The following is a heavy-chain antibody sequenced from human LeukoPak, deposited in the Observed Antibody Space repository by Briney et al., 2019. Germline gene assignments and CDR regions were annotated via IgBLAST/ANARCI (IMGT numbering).Heavy chain of an antibody. V-gene: IGHV3-30*02. CDR3: AKSGQVDCSRTSCYGYYYMDV. J-gene: IGHJ6*03. CDR2: ILYDRRNK. CDR1: GFTFSSYG. Sequence: GGCLRLSCAAPGFTFSSYGVDWVRQAPGKGLGWVAFILYDRRNKYYADSVKGRFTISRDNSKHKLYLQTNSLRAEDTAVYYCAKSGQVDCSRTSCYGYYYMDVWGKGTTVTVSS. D-gene: IGHD2-2*01.